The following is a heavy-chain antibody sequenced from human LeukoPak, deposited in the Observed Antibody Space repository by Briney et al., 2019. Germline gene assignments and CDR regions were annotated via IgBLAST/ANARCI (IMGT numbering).Heavy chain of an antibody. D-gene: IGHD2-21*01. CDR2: INTKGET. CDR3: AASNDAKIAPFDH. CDR1: GVSMSAYQ. V-gene: IGHV4-4*09. J-gene: IGHJ4*02. Sequence: SETLSLTCTVSGVSMSAYQWSWVRQSPEKGLERIGCINTKGETSYNPSLKSRVTTSVDTSKSQFSLRLTSVTAADTAVYYCAASNDAKIAPFDHWGQGAPVTVSS.